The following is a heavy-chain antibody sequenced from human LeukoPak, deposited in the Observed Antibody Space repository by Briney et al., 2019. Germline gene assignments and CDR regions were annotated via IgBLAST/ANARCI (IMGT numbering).Heavy chain of an antibody. CDR3: ARAVDGYCYSTNCLYNWFDP. CDR1: GDSISSGDYY. V-gene: IGHV4-61*02. CDR2: IYTSGSA. Sequence: SQTLSLTCNVSGDSISSGDYYWSWIRQPAGKRLEWIGRIYTSGSADYNPSLKSRVTMSVDTSKNQFSLKLYSVTAADTAVYYCARAVDGYCYSTNCLYNWFDPWGQGTLVTVSS. J-gene: IGHJ5*02. D-gene: IGHD2-2*01.